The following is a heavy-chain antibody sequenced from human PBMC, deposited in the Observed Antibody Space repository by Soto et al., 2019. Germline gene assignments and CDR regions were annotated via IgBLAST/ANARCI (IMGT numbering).Heavy chain of an antibody. CDR2: MNPNSGNT. V-gene: IGHV1-8*01. D-gene: IGHD1-26*01. CDR3: ATERWEDAFDI. Sequence: ASVKVSCKASGYTFTSYDITWVRQATGQGLEWMGRMNPNSGNTGYAQKFKGRVTMTRNTSLGTAYMELSSLISEDTAVYYCATERWEDAFDIWGQGTMVTVSS. CDR1: GYTFTSYD. J-gene: IGHJ3*02.